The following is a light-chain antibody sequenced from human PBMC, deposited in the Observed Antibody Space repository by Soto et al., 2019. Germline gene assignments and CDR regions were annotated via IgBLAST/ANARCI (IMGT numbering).Light chain of an antibody. CDR3: KHDNNWPPIN. Sequence: EIVMTQSPATLSVSPGERATLSCRASQSVSGNLTWYQQKPGQAPRRLIYGASTSATGIPARFSGSGSGTEFKLTISSLQSEDFAGYYCKHDNNWPPINSGQGTRLEIK. CDR1: QSVSGN. J-gene: IGKJ5*01. CDR2: GAS. V-gene: IGKV3-15*01.